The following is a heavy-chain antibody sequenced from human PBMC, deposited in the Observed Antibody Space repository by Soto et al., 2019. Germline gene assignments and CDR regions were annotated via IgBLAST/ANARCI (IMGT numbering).Heavy chain of an antibody. D-gene: IGHD5-18*01. V-gene: IGHV4-31*03. J-gene: IGHJ4*02. CDR2: IYYSGST. Sequence: SETLSLTCTVSGGSISSGGYYWSWIRQHPGKGLEWIGYIYYSGSTDYNPSLKSRVTISADTYKNQFSLKLSSVTAADTAVYYCARDGFTAIATLWGQGTLVTVSS. CDR1: GGSISSGGYY. CDR3: ARDGFTAIATL.